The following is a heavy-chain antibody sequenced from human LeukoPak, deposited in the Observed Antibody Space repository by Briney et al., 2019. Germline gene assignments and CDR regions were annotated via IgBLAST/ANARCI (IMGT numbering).Heavy chain of an antibody. CDR3: AREAGGYSYGYIY. CDR1: GFTFSSYS. D-gene: IGHD5-18*01. CDR2: ISSSSSYI. V-gene: IGHV3-21*01. Sequence: GGSLRLSCAASGFTFSSYSMNWVRQAPGKGLEWVSSISSSSSYIYYEDSVKGRFTISRDNAKNSLYLQMNSLRAEDTAVYYCAREAGGYSYGYIYWGQGTLVTVSS. J-gene: IGHJ4*02.